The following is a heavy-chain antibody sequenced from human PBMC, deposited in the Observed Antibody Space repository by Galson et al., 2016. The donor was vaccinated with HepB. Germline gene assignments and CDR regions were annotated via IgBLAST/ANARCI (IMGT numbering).Heavy chain of an antibody. D-gene: IGHD6-19*01. CDR2: INADGTRT. Sequence: SLRLSCAASGFTFSSKWMHWVRQAPGKGLVWVSRINADGTRTNYADSVRGRFTNSRDNAKNTLYLQMKSPRADDTAVYYCARDSGWEDYYGMDVWGQGTTVSVSS. V-gene: IGHV3-74*01. CDR3: ARDSGWEDYYGMDV. J-gene: IGHJ6*02. CDR1: GFTFSSKW.